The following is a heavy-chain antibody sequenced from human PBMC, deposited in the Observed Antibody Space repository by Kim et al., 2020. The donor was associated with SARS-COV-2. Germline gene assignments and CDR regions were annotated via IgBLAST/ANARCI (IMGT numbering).Heavy chain of an antibody. CDR3: ARDVSSSWYGINAEYFQQ. Sequence: GGSLRLSCAASGFTFSSYWMHWVRQAPGKGLVWVSRINSDGSSTSYADSVKGRFTISRDNAKNTLYLQMNSLRAEDTAVYYCARDVSSSWYGINAEYFQQWGKGTLVTVSS. CDR2: INSDGSST. V-gene: IGHV3-74*01. J-gene: IGHJ1*01. D-gene: IGHD6-13*01. CDR1: GFTFSSYW.